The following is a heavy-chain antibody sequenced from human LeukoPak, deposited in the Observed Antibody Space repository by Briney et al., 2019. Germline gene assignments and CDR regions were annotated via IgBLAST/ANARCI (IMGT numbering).Heavy chain of an antibody. V-gene: IGHV4-34*01. CDR1: GGSFSGYY. J-gene: IGHJ4*02. Sequence: PSETLSLTCAVYGGSFSGYYWSWIRQPPGKGLEWIGGINHSGSTNYNPSLKSRVTISVDTSKNQFSLKLSSVTAADTAVYCCARGRGKRIQLWLNRNYFDYWAREPWSPSPQ. CDR2: INHSGST. D-gene: IGHD5-18*01. CDR3: ARGRGKRIQLWLNRNYFDY.